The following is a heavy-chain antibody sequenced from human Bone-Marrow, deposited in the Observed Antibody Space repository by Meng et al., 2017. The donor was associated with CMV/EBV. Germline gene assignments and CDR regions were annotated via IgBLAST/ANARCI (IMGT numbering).Heavy chain of an antibody. J-gene: IGHJ6*02. V-gene: IGHV3-21*01. CDR1: GFTFSSYS. Sequence: GESLKISCAASGFTFSSYSMNWVRQAPGKGLEWVSSISSSSYIYYADSVKGRFTISRDNAKNSLYLQMNSLRAEDTAVYYCARDEYYYYGMDVWGQGTTVTVSS. CDR2: ISSSSYI. CDR3: ARDEYYYYGMDV.